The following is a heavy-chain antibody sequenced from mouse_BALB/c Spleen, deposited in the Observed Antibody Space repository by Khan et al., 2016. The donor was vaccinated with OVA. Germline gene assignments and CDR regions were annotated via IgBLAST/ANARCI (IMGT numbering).Heavy chain of an antibody. V-gene: IGHV1-76*01. D-gene: IGHD3-2*02. CDR1: GYIFTSYW. CDR3: AREEALYYFDY. J-gene: IGHJ2*01. Sequence: VQLVESGAELVRPGTSVKLSCKTSGYIFTSYWIHWVKQRSGQDLEWIARVYPGTDNTYYNQNFKNKATLTADKSSTTVYLQLSSLKSEDSAVFVCAREEALYYFDYWGQGTTLTVSS. CDR2: VYPGTDNT.